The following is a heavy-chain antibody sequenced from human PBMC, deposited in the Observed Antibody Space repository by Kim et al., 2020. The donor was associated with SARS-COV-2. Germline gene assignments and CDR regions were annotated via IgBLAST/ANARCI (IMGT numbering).Heavy chain of an antibody. V-gene: IGHV3-30*04. Sequence: GGSLRLSCAASGFTFSSYAMHWVRQAPGKGLEWVAVISYDGSNKYYADSVKGRFTISRDNSKNTLYLQMNSLRAEDTAVYYCASATDIVVVPAAISIDY. CDR1: GFTFSSYA. D-gene: IGHD2-2*01. J-gene: IGHJ4*01. CDR3: ASATDIVVVPAAISIDY. CDR2: ISYDGSNK.